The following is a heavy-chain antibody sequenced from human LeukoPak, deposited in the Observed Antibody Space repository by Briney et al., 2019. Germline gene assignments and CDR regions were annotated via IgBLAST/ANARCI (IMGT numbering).Heavy chain of an antibody. CDR3: ARVDWLQLMPFDY. J-gene: IGHJ4*02. D-gene: IGHD5-24*01. CDR2: INPNSGGT. Sequence: ASVKVSCKAFGYTFTGYFIHWVRQAPGQGLEWMGWINPNSGGTSYAQKFQGRVTMTTDTSISTAYMELSSLRSDDTAVYYCARVDWLQLMPFDYWGQGTLVTVSS. CDR1: GYTFTGYF. V-gene: IGHV1-2*02.